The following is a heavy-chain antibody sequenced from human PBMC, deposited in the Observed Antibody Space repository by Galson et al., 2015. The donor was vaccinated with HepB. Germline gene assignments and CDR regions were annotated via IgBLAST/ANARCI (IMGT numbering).Heavy chain of an antibody. D-gene: IGHD6-19*01. J-gene: IGHJ5*01. CDR3: AKEGGQWLVPAVWFDS. CDR2: ISWNSGSI. Sequence: SLRLSCAASGFTFGDYALHWVRQAPGKGLEWVSGISWNSGSIGSADSVKGGFNVSRDNAQNSLYLHMSSLRTEATAFYYCAKEGGQWLVPAVWFDSWGQATLVTVSS. CDR1: GFTFGDYA. V-gene: IGHV3-9*01.